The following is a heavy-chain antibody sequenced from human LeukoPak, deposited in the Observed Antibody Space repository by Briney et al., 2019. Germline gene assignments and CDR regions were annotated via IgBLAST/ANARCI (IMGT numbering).Heavy chain of an antibody. CDR1: GGSISSHY. Sequence: PSETLSLTCTVSGGSISSHYWSWIRQPPGKGLEWIGYIYYSGSTNYNPSLKSRVTISVDTSKNQFSLKLSPVTAADTAVYYCARDPGDGYNTYYDAFDIWGQGTMVTVSS. CDR3: ARDPGDGYNTYYDAFDI. D-gene: IGHD5-24*01. J-gene: IGHJ3*02. V-gene: IGHV4-59*11. CDR2: IYYSGST.